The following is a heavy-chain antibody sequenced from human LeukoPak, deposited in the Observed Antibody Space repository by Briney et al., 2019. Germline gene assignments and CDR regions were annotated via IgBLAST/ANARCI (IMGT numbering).Heavy chain of an antibody. CDR1: GITFSSYG. J-gene: IGHJ3*02. D-gene: IGHD4-17*01. CDR2: ISSTGGTT. V-gene: IGHV3-23*01. Sequence: PGGSLRLSCAASGITFSSYGMSWVRQAPGKGLEWVSSISSTGGTTYYADSVKGRFTISRDNSKNTLYLQMNSLRAEDTAIYYCAKNWRGEDYGDFDAFDIWGQGTMVIVSS. CDR3: AKNWRGEDYGDFDAFDI.